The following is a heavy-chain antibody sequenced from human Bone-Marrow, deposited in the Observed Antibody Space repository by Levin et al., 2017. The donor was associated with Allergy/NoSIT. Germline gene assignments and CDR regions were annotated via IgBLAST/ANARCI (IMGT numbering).Heavy chain of an antibody. V-gene: IGHV4-39*07. J-gene: IGHJ4*02. CDR1: GGSISSNTYY. Sequence: SETLSLTCTVSGGSISSNTYYWGWIRQPPGKGLEWIGNIFYGGTTYYNASLKSRVTISIHTSKKKFSLNLGSVTAADTAVYYCARGSYSGSDQWGQGTLVTVAS. D-gene: IGHD1-26*01. CDR2: IFYGGTT. CDR3: ARGSYSGSDQ.